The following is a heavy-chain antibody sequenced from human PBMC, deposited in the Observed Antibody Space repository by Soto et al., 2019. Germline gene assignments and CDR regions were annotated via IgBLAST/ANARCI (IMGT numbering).Heavy chain of an antibody. Sequence: QVHLVQSGAEVKKPWASVKVSCKGSGYDFTTYGITWVRQAPGHGLEWMAWISAHNGNTDYAQKLQGRVTVTRDTSTSTAYMELRSLRSDDTAMYYCARGRYGDYWGQGALVTVSS. J-gene: IGHJ4*02. CDR1: GYDFTTYG. CDR3: ARGRYGDY. CDR2: ISAHNGNT. V-gene: IGHV1-18*01. D-gene: IGHD1-1*01.